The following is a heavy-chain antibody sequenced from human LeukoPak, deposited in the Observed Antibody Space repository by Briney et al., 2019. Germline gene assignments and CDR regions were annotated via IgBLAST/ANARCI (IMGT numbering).Heavy chain of an antibody. V-gene: IGHV1-69*04. CDR3: AREPHIVVVTAIPSWFDP. CDR1: GGTFSSYA. J-gene: IGHJ5*02. Sequence: SVKVSCKASGGTFSSYAISWVRQAPRQGLEWMGRIIPIFGIANYAQKFQGRVTITADKSTSTAYMELSSLRSEDTAVYYCAREPHIVVVTAIPSWFDPWGQGTLVTVSS. D-gene: IGHD2-21*02. CDR2: IIPIFGIA.